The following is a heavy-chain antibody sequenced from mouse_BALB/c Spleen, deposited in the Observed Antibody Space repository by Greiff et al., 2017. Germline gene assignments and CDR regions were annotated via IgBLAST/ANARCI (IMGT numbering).Heavy chain of an antibody. Sequence: VQLQQSGAELVRPGVSVKISCKGSGYTFTDYAMHWVKQSHAKSLEWIGVISTYYGDASYNQKFKGKATMTVDKSSSTAYMELARLTSEDSAIYYCAREGGGNYVRAMDYWGQGTSVTVSS. J-gene: IGHJ4*01. CDR1: GYTFTDYA. CDR3: AREGGGNYVRAMDY. D-gene: IGHD2-1*01. V-gene: IGHV1S137*01. CDR2: ISTYYGDA.